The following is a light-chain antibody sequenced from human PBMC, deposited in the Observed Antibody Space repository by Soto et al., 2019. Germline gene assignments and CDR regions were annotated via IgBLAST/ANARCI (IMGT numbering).Light chain of an antibody. J-gene: IGKJ2*03. V-gene: IGKV1-5*03. CDR2: KVS. Sequence: DIQMTQSPSTLSASVGDRVTITCRASQNINTWLAWYQQKPGQAPKLLIYKVSTLQSGVPSRFSGSGSGADFTLTISSLQPDDFGTYYCQQYTSYYSFGQGTKLEIK. CDR3: QQYTSYYS. CDR1: QNINTW.